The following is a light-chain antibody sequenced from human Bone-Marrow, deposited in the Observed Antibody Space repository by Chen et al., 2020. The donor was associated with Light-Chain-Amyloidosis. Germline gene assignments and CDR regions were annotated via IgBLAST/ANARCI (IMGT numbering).Light chain of an antibody. CDR3: QVWDRSSDRPV. J-gene: IGLJ3*02. CDR1: NIGSTS. V-gene: IGLV3-21*02. CDR2: DAS. Sequence: SYVLTQPSSVSVAPGQTATIACGGNNIGSTSVHGYQQTPGQAPLLVVYDASDRPSGIPERLSGSNSGNKATLTISRVEAGDEADYYCQVWDRSSDRPVFGGGTKLTVL.